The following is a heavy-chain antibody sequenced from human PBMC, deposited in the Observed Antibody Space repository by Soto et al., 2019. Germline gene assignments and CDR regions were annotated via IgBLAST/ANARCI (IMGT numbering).Heavy chain of an antibody. D-gene: IGHD2-8*01. CDR3: ARGNIVLMVYAILAAPEIDY. Sequence: YGVRRISKTQGKGLEWVAVISYDGSNNYYADSVKGRFTISRDNSKNTLYLQMNSLRAEDTAVYYCARGNIVLMVYAILAAPEIDYWGQGTLVTVS. CDR2: ISYDGSNN. V-gene: IGHV3-30*03. J-gene: IGHJ4*02. CDR1: YG.